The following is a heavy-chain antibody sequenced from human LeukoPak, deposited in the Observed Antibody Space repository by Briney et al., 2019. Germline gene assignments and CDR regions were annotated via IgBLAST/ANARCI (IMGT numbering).Heavy chain of an antibody. CDR3: ARSPYYYDSSGYYPYWYFDL. V-gene: IGHV4-59*01. Sequence: SETPSLTCTVSGGSISSYYWGWIRQPPGKGLEWIGYIYYSGSTNYNPSLKSRVTISVDTSKNQFSLKLSSVTAADTAVYYCARSPYYYDSSGYYPYWYFDLWGRGTLVTVSS. CDR1: GGSISSYY. J-gene: IGHJ2*01. D-gene: IGHD3-22*01. CDR2: IYYSGST.